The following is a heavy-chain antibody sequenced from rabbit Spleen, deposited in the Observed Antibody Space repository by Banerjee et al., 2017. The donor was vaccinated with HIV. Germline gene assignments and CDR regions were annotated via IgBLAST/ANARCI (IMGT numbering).Heavy chain of an antibody. V-gene: IGHV1S40*01. J-gene: IGHJ4*01. CDR3: VRGASSSGYYSL. CDR1: GFDFSSDA. Sequence: QSLEESGGDLVQPEGSLTLTCKVSGFDFSSDAMCWVRQAPGKGLECIACIYGDGSGSTWYASWAKGRFTISKASSTTVTLQMTSLTVADTATYFCVRGASSSGYYSLWGPGTLVTVS. D-gene: IGHD1-1*01. CDR2: IYGDGSGST.